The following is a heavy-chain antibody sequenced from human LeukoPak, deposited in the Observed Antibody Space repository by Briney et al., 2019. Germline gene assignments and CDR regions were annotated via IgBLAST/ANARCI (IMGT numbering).Heavy chain of an antibody. CDR3: AKDLSGAMATDYYYYYGMDV. V-gene: IGHV3-30*18. J-gene: IGHJ6*04. Sequence: PGRSLRLSCAASGFTFSSYGMHWVRQAPGKGLEWVAVMSYDGSNKYYADSVKGRFTISRDNSKNTLYLQMNSLRAEDTAVYYCAKDLSGAMATDYYYYYGMDVWGKGTTVTVSS. CDR1: GFTFSSYG. CDR2: MSYDGSNK. D-gene: IGHD5-18*01.